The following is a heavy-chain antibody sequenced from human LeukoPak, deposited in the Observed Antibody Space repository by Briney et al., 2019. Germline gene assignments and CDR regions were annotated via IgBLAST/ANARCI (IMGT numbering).Heavy chain of an antibody. J-gene: IGHJ6*02. D-gene: IGHD4-11*01. CDR1: GASMRTYY. Sequence: PSETLSLTCTVSGASMRTYYWSWIRQPPGKGLEWIGFIYHSGSTDYNPSLKSRVTISVDTSKNQFSLKLSSVTAADTAVYYCARMDYSNYAGYYYGMDVWGQGTTVTVSS. V-gene: IGHV4-59*01. CDR2: IYHSGST. CDR3: ARMDYSNYAGYYYGMDV.